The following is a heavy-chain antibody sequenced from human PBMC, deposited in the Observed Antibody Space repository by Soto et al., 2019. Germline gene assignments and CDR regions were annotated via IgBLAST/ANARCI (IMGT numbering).Heavy chain of an antibody. CDR2: IIPIFGTA. J-gene: IGHJ4*02. D-gene: IGHD3-3*01. Sequence: SVKVSCKASGGTFSSYAISWVRQAPGQGLEWMGGIIPIFGTANYAQKFQGRVTITADESTSTAYMELNSLRAEDTAVYYCARESVKIFGVDVFDYWGQGTLVTVSS. V-gene: IGHV1-69*13. CDR3: ARESVKIFGVDVFDY. CDR1: GGTFSSYA.